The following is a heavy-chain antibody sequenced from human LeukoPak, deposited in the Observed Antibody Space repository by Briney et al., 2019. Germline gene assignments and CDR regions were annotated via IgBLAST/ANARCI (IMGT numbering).Heavy chain of an antibody. CDR1: GGTFSSYA. V-gene: IGHV1-69*06. CDR3: TLPAAALRPFDP. D-gene: IGHD2-2*01. Sequence: GASVKVSCKASGGTFSSYAISWVRQAPGQGLEWMGGIIPIFGTANYAQKFQGRVTITADKSTSTAYMELSSLRSEDTAVYYCTLPAAALRPFDPWGQGTLVTVSS. J-gene: IGHJ5*02. CDR2: IIPIFGTA.